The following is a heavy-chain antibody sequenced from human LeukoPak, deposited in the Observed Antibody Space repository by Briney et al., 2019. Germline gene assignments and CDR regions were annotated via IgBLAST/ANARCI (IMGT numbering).Heavy chain of an antibody. D-gene: IGHD3-10*01. Sequence: SETLSLTCTVSGGSISSYYWSWIRQPPGKGLEWIGYIYYSGSTNYNPSLKSRVTISVDTSKNQFSLKLSSVTAADTAVYYCARRATGVNPFDYWGQGTLVTVSS. J-gene: IGHJ4*02. CDR1: GGSISSYY. CDR3: ARRATGVNPFDY. V-gene: IGHV4-59*08. CDR2: IYYSGST.